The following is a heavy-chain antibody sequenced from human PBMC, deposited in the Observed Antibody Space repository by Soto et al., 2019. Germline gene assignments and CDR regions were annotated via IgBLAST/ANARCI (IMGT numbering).Heavy chain of an antibody. D-gene: IGHD2-8*02. CDR2: INPDSGAT. J-gene: IGHJ4*02. CDR1: GYSFTGYY. CDR3: ARGDYGTGGYPFPYFDY. V-gene: IGHV1-2*02. Sequence: HEHLMQSGAEVKRPGASLKVSCKASGYSFTGYYIHWVRQAPGQGLEWMGWINPDSGATNYAQNCQGRVTLTSDTSISTSSMDLTSLTSDDTAVYYWARGDYGTGGYPFPYFDYWGQGTLVIVSS.